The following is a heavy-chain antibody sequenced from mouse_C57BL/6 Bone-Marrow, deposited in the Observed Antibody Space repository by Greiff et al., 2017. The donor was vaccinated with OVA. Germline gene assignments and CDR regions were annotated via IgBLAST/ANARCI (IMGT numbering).Heavy chain of an antibody. D-gene: IGHD4-1*01. V-gene: IGHV5-12*01. J-gene: IGHJ3*01. CDR3: ARRDWEGFAY. Sequence: EVHLVESGGGLVQPGGSLKLSCAASGFTFSDYYMYWVRQTPEKRLEWVAYISNGGGSTYYPDTVKGRFTISRDNARNTLYLQMSRLKSEDTAMYYCARRDWEGFAYWGQGTLVTVSA. CDR1: GFTFSDYY. CDR2: ISNGGGST.